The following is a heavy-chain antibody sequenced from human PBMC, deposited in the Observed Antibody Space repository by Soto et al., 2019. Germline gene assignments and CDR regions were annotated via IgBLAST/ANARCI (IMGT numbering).Heavy chain of an antibody. D-gene: IGHD3-3*01. J-gene: IGHJ3*02. CDR3: ARDRYYDFWSGYYDAFDI. V-gene: IGHV1-18*01. CDR1: GYTFTSYG. Sequence: ASVKVSCTASGYTFTSYGISWVRQAPGQGLEWMGWISAYNGNTNYAQKLQGRVTMTTDTSTSTAYVELRSLRSDDTAVYYCARDRYYDFWSGYYDAFDIWGQGAMVTVSS. CDR2: ISAYNGNT.